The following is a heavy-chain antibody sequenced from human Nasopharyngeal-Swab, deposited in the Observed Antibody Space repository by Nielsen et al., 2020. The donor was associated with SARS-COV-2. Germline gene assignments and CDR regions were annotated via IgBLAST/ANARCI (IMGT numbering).Heavy chain of an antibody. CDR1: GVSITSQY. J-gene: IGHJ5*02. V-gene: IGHV4-59*11. CDR2: ISHNSGT. CDR3: AKEGATGWFDP. Sequence: SETLSLTCTVSGVSITSQYWSWIRQPPGKGLEWIGYISHNSGTSYSPSPKSRVTMFLDTSKNQLSLRLRSLNAADTAVYYCAKEGATGWFDPWGQGTLVTVSS.